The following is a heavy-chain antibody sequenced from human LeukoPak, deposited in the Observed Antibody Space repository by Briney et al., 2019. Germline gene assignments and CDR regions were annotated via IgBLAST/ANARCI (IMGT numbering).Heavy chain of an antibody. D-gene: IGHD6-19*01. CDR1: GFTFSSYW. CDR2: IEQDGSEK. CDR3: ARGLSYAVAYGDY. J-gene: IGHJ4*02. V-gene: IGHV3-7*01. Sequence: GGSLRLSCAASGFTFSSYWMSWARQAPGKGLEWVANIEQDGSEKYYVDSVKGRFTISRDNAKNTLYLQLNSLRADDTAVYYCARGLSYAVAYGDYWGQGTLVTVSS.